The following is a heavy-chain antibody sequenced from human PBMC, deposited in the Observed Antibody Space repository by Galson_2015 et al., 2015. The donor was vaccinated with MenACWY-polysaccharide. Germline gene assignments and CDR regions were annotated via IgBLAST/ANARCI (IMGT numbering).Heavy chain of an antibody. CDR2: MNPKSGHS. D-gene: IGHD4-17*01. CDR1: GYTFTTYD. V-gene: IGHV1-8*01. Sequence: SVKVSCKASGYTFTTYDINWVRLAPGQGLEWVAWMNPKSGHSGYAQKFHGIVTLTKDTSISTAYVELSSLRSEDTAMYYCAITNGDFDFWGQGTLITVSS. J-gene: IGHJ4*02. CDR3: AITNGDFDF.